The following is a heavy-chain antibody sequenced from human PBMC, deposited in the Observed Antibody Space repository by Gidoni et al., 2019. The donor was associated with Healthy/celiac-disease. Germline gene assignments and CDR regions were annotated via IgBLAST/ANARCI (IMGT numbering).Heavy chain of an antibody. Sequence: EVQLLESGGGLVQPGGSLRLSCAASVFTFSSYAMSWVRQAPGKGLAWVSAMRGRGGSTYYADCVKGRFTISRDNSKNTLYLQRNSLRAEDTAVYYCAKDMYYYDSSGYYFGWGQGTLVTVSS. D-gene: IGHD3-22*01. J-gene: IGHJ4*02. V-gene: IGHV3-23*01. CDR1: VFTFSSYA. CDR3: AKDMYYYDSSGYYFG. CDR2: MRGRGGST.